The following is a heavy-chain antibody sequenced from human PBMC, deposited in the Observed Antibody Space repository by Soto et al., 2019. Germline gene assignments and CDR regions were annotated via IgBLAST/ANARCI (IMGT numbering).Heavy chain of an antibody. D-gene: IGHD5-18*01. J-gene: IGHJ4*02. CDR1: GGSIGSGGYS. CDR3: ARGRGDTAMAWYY. Sequence: SETLSLTCAVSGGSIGSGGYSWTWIRQPPGKGLEWIGYTYHSGTTYYSPSLKSRVTISVDRSKNQFSLKLSSVTAADTAVYYCARGRGDTAMAWYYWGQGTLVT. V-gene: IGHV4-30-2*02. CDR2: TYHSGTT.